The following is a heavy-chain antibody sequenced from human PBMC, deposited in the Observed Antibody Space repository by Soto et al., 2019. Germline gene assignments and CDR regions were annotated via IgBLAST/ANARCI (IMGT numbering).Heavy chain of an antibody. CDR1: GFTFGGYA. J-gene: IGHJ3*02. CDR2: ISWNSSSI. CDR3: AKDLKDWGAFDI. Sequence: GGSLRLSCAASGFTFGGYAMHLVRQAPGKGLEWVSGISWNSSSIGYADSVKGRFTISRDNAKNSLYLQMKSLRAEDTSLYYCAKDLKDWGAFDIWGQGTMVTVSS. D-gene: IGHD3-16*01. V-gene: IGHV3-9*01.